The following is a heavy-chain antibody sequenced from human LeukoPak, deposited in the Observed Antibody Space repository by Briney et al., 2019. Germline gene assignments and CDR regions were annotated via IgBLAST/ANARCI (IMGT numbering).Heavy chain of an antibody. CDR3: ARKKVGYNNYDY. Sequence: GGSLRLSCVASGFTFSSYSMNWVRQAPGKGLEWVSSISSSSGYIYYADSLKGRFTISRDNAKNSLYLQMNSLRAEDTAVYYCARKKVGYNNYDYWGQGTLVTVSS. V-gene: IGHV3-21*01. J-gene: IGHJ4*02. CDR1: GFTFSSYS. CDR2: ISSSSGYI. D-gene: IGHD5-24*01.